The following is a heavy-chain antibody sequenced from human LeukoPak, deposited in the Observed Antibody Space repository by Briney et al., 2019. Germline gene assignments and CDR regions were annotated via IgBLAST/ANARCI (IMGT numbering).Heavy chain of an antibody. CDR3: ARGSGDDILTGYYFDY. D-gene: IGHD3-9*01. V-gene: IGHV4-34*01. CDR1: GGSFSGYY. Sequence: KASETLSLTCAVYGGSFSGYYWSWIRQPPGKGLEWIGEINHSGSTNYNPSLKSRVTISVDTSKNQFSLKLSSVTAADTAVYCCARGSGDDILTGYYFDYWGQGTLVTVSS. CDR2: INHSGST. J-gene: IGHJ4*02.